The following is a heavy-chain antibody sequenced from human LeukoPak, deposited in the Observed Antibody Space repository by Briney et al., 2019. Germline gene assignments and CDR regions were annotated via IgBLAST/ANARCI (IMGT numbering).Heavy chain of an antibody. Sequence: SETLSLTCTVSGGSISSYYWSWIRQPPGKGLEWIGYIYYSGSTNYNPSLKSRVTISVDTSKNQFSLKLSSVTAADTAVCYCASHLTYYYDSSGQPPDYWGQGTLVTVSS. CDR1: GGSISSYY. D-gene: IGHD3-22*01. CDR3: ASHLTYYYDSSGQPPDY. V-gene: IGHV4-59*01. CDR2: IYYSGST. J-gene: IGHJ4*02.